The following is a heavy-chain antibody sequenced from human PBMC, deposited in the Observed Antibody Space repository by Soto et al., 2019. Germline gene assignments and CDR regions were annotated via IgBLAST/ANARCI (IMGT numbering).Heavy chain of an antibody. Sequence: SETLSLTCTVSGGSISSGGYYWSWIRQHPGKGLEWIGYIYYNGNTYYNPSLKSRVSISLDTSKNQLSLNLRSATAADTAVYYCAGGSSKSWFDPWGQGTLVTVS. CDR3: AGGSSKSWFDP. J-gene: IGHJ5*02. CDR1: GGSISSGGYY. CDR2: IYYNGNT. V-gene: IGHV4-31*03. D-gene: IGHD6-6*01.